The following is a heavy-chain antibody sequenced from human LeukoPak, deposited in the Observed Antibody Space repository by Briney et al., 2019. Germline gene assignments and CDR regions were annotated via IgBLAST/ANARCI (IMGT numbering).Heavy chain of an antibody. CDR1: GFTFSHYW. D-gene: IGHD3-22*01. Sequence: GGSLRLSCTASGFTFSHYWMDWVRQAPGKGLEWVANINQDGSVKYYVDSVKGRFTISRDNTKNSLYLQMNSLRAEDTAVYYCARVVYYDSSGYLDYWGQGTLVTVSS. J-gene: IGHJ4*02. CDR2: INQDGSVK. V-gene: IGHV3-7*01. CDR3: ARVVYYDSSGYLDY.